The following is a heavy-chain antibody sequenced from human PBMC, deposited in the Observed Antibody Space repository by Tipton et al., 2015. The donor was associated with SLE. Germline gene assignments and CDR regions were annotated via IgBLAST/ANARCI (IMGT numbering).Heavy chain of an antibody. D-gene: IGHD3-16*01. Sequence: TLSLTCTVSGGSVTSGGYYWSWIRQPPGKGLEWIGYIYSSGTTNYNPSLKSRVTISTDTSRKQFSLMLSSVTAADTAVYYCARRPVWGNYPYEDYWGQGTLVTVSS. J-gene: IGHJ4*02. CDR3: ARRPVWGNYPYEDY. CDR1: GGSVTSGGYY. CDR2: IYSSGTT. V-gene: IGHV4-61*08.